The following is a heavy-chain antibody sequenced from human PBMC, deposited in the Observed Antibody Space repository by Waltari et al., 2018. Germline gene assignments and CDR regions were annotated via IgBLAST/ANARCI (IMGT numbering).Heavy chain of an antibody. CDR3: ARGWRYCSSTSCYASYYYYMDV. J-gene: IGHJ6*03. CDR2: INHSGST. Sequence: QVQLQQWGAGLLKPSETLSPTCAVYGGSFSGYSWSWIRQPPGTGLEWIGEINHSGSTNYNPSLKSRVTISVDTSKNQFSLKLSSVTAADTAVYYCARGWRYCSSTSCYASYYYYMDVWGKGTTVTVSS. V-gene: IGHV4-34*01. D-gene: IGHD2-2*01. CDR1: GGSFSGYS.